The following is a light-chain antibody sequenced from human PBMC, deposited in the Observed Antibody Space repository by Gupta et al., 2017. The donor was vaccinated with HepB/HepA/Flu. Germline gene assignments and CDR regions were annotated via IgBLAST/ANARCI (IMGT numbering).Light chain of an antibody. CDR2: KVS. V-gene: IGKV2-30*01. J-gene: IGKJ1*01. CDR1: QSLVSNDGNTY. Sequence: VVMPQSPLSLPVTLGQPASISCMSSQSLVSNDGNTYLNWFQQRPGQSPRLLIDKVSNRESGVPDRFSGRGCGTDFTLTISSLEAEDVGIYYCKQGEHSPVTFGQGTNVEIK. CDR3: KQGEHSPVT.